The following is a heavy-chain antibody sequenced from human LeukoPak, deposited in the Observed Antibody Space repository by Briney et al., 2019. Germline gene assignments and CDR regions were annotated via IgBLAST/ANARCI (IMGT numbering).Heavy chain of an antibody. Sequence: SETLSLTCTVSGGSISSYYWSWIRQPPGKGLEWIGYIYYSGSTNYNPSLKSRVTISVDTSKNQFSLKLSSVTAADTAVYYCARNLGDGYSSGWYYFDYRGQGTLVTVSS. CDR3: ARNLGDGYSSGWYYFDY. J-gene: IGHJ4*02. V-gene: IGHV4-59*01. CDR1: GGSISSYY. D-gene: IGHD6-19*01. CDR2: IYYSGST.